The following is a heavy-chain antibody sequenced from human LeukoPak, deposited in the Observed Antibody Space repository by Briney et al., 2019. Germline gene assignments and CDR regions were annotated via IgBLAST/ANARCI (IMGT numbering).Heavy chain of an antibody. D-gene: IGHD6-13*01. Sequence: RAGGSLRLSCAASGFTFDDYGMSWVRQAPGKGLEWVSGINWNGGSTGYADSVKGRFTISRDNAKNSLYLQMNSLRAEDTALYYCARSTRDSSSWYPTPYYYYYMDVWGKGTTVTVSS. J-gene: IGHJ6*03. CDR3: ARSTRDSSSWYPTPYYYYYMDV. CDR2: INWNGGST. CDR1: GFTFDDYG. V-gene: IGHV3-20*04.